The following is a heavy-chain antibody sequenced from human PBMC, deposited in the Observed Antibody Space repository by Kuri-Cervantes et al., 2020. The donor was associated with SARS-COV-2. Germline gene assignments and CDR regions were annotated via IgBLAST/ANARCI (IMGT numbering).Heavy chain of an antibody. Sequence: GESLKISCAASGFTFSSYWMSWVRQAPGKGLEWVANIKQDGSEKYYVDSVKGRFTISRDNAKNPLYLQMNSLRAEDTAVYYCARDILSFLGTHYFDYWGQGTLVTV. D-gene: IGHD3-16*02. V-gene: IGHV3-7*01. CDR1: GFTFSSYW. J-gene: IGHJ4*02. CDR3: ARDILSFLGTHYFDY. CDR2: IKQDGSEK.